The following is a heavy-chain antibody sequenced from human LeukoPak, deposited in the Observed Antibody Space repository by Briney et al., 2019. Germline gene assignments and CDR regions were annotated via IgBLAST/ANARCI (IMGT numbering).Heavy chain of an antibody. CDR2: IYYSGST. J-gene: IGHJ6*02. CDR1: GGSISSYY. V-gene: IGHV4-59*01. Sequence: SETLSLTCTVSGGSISSYYWSWIRQPPGKGLEWIGYIYYSGSTNYNPSLKSRVTTSVDTSKNQFSLKLSSVTAADTAVYYCAGSSGYTFGSYYYYYGMDVWGQGTTVTVSS. D-gene: IGHD3-22*01. CDR3: AGSSGYTFGSYYYYYGMDV.